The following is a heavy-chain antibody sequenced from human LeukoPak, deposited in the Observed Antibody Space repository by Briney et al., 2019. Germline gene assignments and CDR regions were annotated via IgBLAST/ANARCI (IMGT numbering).Heavy chain of an antibody. CDR2: ISDNEGKT. J-gene: IGHJ4*02. V-gene: IGHV3-23*01. CDR1: GFTFNYYA. Sequence: GGSLRLSCAASGFTFNYYAMSWVRQAPGKGLEWVSGISDNEGKTYYTDSVKGRFTISRDNTKNTVYLQMNILRADDTAVYYCARGVEPLAANTLAYWGQGTLVTVSS. D-gene: IGHD1-14*01. CDR3: ARGVEPLAANTLAY.